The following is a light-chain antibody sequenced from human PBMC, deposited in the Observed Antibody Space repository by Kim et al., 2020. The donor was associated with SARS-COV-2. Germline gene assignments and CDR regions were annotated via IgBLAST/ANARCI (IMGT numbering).Light chain of an antibody. CDR1: QDIRKF. CDR2: DAS. V-gene: IGKV1-33*01. J-gene: IGKJ4*01. Sequence: ASVGDRITITCQASQDIRKFLNWYQQKPGKAPKLLIYDASNLEPGVPSRFSGSGSGTDFSFTISSLQPEDIATYYCQQFDNLPLTFGGGTKVEIK. CDR3: QQFDNLPLT.